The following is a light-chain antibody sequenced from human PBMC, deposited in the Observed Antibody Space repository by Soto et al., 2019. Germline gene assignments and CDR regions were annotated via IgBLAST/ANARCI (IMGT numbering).Light chain of an antibody. V-gene: IGKV3-11*01. CDR2: DAS. Sequence: EIVLTQSPVTLSLSPGERATLSCRASQSINNYLAWYQQKPGQPPRLLIYDASNRATAIPVRFSGSGSGTDFPRTISSLEPEDSAVYYCQYRGIWPPGATFGGGTKVEIK. J-gene: IGKJ4*01. CDR1: QSINNY. CDR3: QYRGIWPPGAT.